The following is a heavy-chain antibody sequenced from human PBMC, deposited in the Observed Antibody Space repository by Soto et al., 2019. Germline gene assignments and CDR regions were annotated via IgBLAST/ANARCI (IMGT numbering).Heavy chain of an antibody. CDR1: GGSISSYY. J-gene: IGHJ6*02. Sequence: QVQLQESGPGLVKPSETLSLTCTVSGGSISSYYWSWIRQPPGKGLEWIGYIYYSGSTNYNPSLTRRVTITVDTSKNQSSRKLSSVTAADTAVYYCAREGTTVDSYSYYGMDVWGQGTTVTVSS. D-gene: IGHD1-1*01. CDR3: AREGTTVDSYSYYGMDV. CDR2: IYYSGST. V-gene: IGHV4-59*01.